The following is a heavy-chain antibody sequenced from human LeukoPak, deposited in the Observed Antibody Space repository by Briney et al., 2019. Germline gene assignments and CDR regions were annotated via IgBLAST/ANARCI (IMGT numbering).Heavy chain of an antibody. CDR2: ISGSGDNT. V-gene: IGHV3-23*01. D-gene: IGHD6-19*01. CDR3: AKRSGYTTGWFFDF. Sequence: GGSLKLSCAASGFSFSSYAMSWVRQAPGKGLEWVSSISGSGDNTYYAESGKGRFTISRDNSKNTLFLQMNSLRAEDTAVFYCAKRSGYTTGWFFDFWGQGTLVTVSS. CDR1: GFSFSSYA. J-gene: IGHJ4*02.